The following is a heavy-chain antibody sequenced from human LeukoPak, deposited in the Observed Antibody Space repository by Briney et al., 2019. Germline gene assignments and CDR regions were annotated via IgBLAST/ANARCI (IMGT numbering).Heavy chain of an antibody. CDR2: IYYTENT. CDR3: ARKAPMVEYASGWYDY. CDR1: GGSMSPFY. V-gene: IGHV4-59*01. J-gene: IGHJ4*02. Sequence: SETLSLTCTVSGGSMSPFYWSGIRQPPGKGLEWIGYIYYTENTNYNPSLTSRVTISIDPSKNQFSLKLNSVTAADTAVYYCARKAPMVEYASGWYDYWGQGTLVTVSS. D-gene: IGHD6-19*01.